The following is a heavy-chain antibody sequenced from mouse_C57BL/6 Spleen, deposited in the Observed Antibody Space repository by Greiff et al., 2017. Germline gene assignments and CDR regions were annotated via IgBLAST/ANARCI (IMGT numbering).Heavy chain of an antibody. CDR1: GYTFTSYD. J-gene: IGHJ2*01. CDR3: ASNYDKGFDY. CDR2: IYPRDGSS. V-gene: IGHV1-85*01. D-gene: IGHD2-4*01. Sequence: VQLQQSGPELVKPGASVKLSCKASGYTFTSYDINWVKQRPGQGLEWIGWIYPRDGSSTYNEKFKGKATLTVDTSSSTAYMDLHSLTSEDSAVYFCASNYDKGFDYWGQGTTLTVSS.